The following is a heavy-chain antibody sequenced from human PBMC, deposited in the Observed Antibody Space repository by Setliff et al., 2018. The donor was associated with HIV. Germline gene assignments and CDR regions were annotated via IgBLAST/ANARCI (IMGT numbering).Heavy chain of an antibody. V-gene: IGHV3-43*01. Sequence: HPGGSLRLSCAASGFIFEDFTMNWVRQVPGKGLEWVALISWDGSSAYYADSVKGRFTISRDNSKNSLFLQMHSLKTEDTALYYCAKAGSNYFDYWGQGTLVTVSS. CDR2: ISWDGSSA. CDR3: AKAGSNYFDY. J-gene: IGHJ4*02. CDR1: GFIFEDFT. D-gene: IGHD3-10*01.